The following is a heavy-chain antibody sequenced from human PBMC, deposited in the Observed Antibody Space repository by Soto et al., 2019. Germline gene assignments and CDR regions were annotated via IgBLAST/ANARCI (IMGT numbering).Heavy chain of an antibody. J-gene: IGHJ3*01. D-gene: IGHD3-16*02. V-gene: IGHV3-74*01. Sequence: PGGSLRLSCVASGFTIENSVMHWVRQTPGKGLMSVSRITGAGDGTLYADSVQGRFTISRDNAKNTVYLHMTGLRVEETAVYYCARDQKWRKLSLNVFDLWGQGTMVTVSS. CDR2: ITGAGDGT. CDR3: ARDQKWRKLSLNVFDL. CDR1: GFTIENSV.